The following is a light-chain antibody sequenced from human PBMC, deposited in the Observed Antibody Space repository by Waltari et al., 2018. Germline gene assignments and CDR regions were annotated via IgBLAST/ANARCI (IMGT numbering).Light chain of an antibody. CDR3: GTWGSRMSVAV. V-gene: IGLV1-51*01. J-gene: IGLJ2*01. Sequence: QSVLTHPPSVSAASGQQVTISFSGTSPNIGNNYVSWYQQSPGTAPNLPIYENDKGPSGIPGRVSGSMSGTSATLDIHGLQTGDEADYYCGTWGSRMSVAVLGGGTKVTVL. CDR2: END. CDR1: SPNIGNNY.